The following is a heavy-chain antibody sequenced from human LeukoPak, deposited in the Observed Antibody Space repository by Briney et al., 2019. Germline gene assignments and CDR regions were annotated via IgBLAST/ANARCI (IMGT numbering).Heavy chain of an antibody. V-gene: IGHV4-59*08. CDR3: ARGNRFQAGVYYYYGMDV. J-gene: IGHJ6*02. D-gene: IGHD2-8*01. Sequence: SETLSLTCTVSGGSISSYYWSWIRQPPGKGLEWIGYIYYSGSTNYNPSLKSRVTMSVDTSKNQFSLKLSSVTAADTAVYYCARGNRFQAGVYYYYGMDVWGQGTTVTVSS. CDR2: IYYSGST. CDR1: GGSISSYY.